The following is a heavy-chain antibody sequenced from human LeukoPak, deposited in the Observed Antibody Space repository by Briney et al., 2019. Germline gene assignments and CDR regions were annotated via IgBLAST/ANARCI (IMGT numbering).Heavy chain of an antibody. D-gene: IGHD6-19*01. CDR1: GFAFSTYA. Sequence: PGGSLRLSCAASGFAFSTYAINWVRQAPGKGLEWVSAISGDGDSTYYADSVKGRFTISRDTSKNTLYLQMNSLRVEDTAVYYCAKGTSSGWYESAFDIWGQGTMVTVSS. CDR3: AKGTSSGWYESAFDI. J-gene: IGHJ3*02. V-gene: IGHV3-23*01. CDR2: ISGDGDST.